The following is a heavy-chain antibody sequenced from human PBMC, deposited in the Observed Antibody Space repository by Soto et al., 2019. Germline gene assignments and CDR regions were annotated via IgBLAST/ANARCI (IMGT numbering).Heavy chain of an antibody. Sequence: GSLRLSCKASGFMFNNSAMTWVRQAPGQGLQWVASVSDNGGSRGGTYYADSVKGRFTISRDNSKNTLFLQMNSLRADDTAVYYCAKDQASGQGSFDSWGQGTLVTVSS. J-gene: IGHJ4*02. CDR2: VSDNGGSRGGT. CDR3: AKDQASGQGSFDS. V-gene: IGHV3-23*01. CDR1: GFMFNNSA.